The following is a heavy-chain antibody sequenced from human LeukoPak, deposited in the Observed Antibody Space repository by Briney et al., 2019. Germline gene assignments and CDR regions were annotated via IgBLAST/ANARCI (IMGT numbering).Heavy chain of an antibody. J-gene: IGHJ4*02. CDR3: ANWIGSSSRDY. CDR2: INSNGDEI. V-gene: IGHV3-23*01. Sequence: GGSLRLSCAASGFTFSTYAMTWVRQAPGKGLEWVSGINSNGDEIYYANSVRGRFTISRDNSNNALYLQMDSLRAEDTAVYYCANWIGSSSRDYWGQGTLVTVSS. CDR1: GFTFSTYA. D-gene: IGHD6-6*01.